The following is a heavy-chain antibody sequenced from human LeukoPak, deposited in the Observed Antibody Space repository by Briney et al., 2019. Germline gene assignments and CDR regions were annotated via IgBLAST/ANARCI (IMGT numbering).Heavy chain of an antibody. J-gene: IGHJ4*02. V-gene: IGHV3-23*01. CDR3: AVTEVTGRGDY. CDR1: GFTFSSYA. Sequence: GGSLRLSCAASGFTFSSYAMSWVRQAPGKGLEWVSAISGRGGSTYYADSVKGRFTISRDNSKNTLYLQMNSLRVEDTAVYYCAVTEVTGRGDYWGQGTLVTVSS. CDR2: ISGRGGST. D-gene: IGHD2-21*02.